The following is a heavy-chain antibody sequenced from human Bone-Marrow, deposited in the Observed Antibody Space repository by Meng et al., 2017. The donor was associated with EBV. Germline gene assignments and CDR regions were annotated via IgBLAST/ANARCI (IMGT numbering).Heavy chain of an antibody. Sequence: QVEWGQSGAEVNEPGSSVKVPCKTSGGKFSSDAISWVRQAPGQGLEWMGGLIPMLGAPNYAQKFQDRVTIIADKSMSIHYMELSSLRSDDTAVYYCASESGRGYTPDYWGRGTLVTVSS. D-gene: IGHD3-10*01. V-gene: IGHV1-69*06. J-gene: IGHJ4*02. CDR1: GGKFSSDA. CDR2: LIPMLGAP. CDR3: ASESGRGYTPDY.